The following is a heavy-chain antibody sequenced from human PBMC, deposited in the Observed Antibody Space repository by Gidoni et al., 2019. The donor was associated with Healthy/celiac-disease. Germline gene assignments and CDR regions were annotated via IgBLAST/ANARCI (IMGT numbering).Heavy chain of an antibody. V-gene: IGHV3-11*01. CDR1: VTTFSDYY. D-gene: IGHD3-9*01. CDR3: ARVTLRSPTIYYFDY. J-gene: IGHJ4*02. Sequence: QVQLVESGGGLFTPGGFLRLTCAAYVTTFSDYYMSWIRQAPGKGLELVSYMSSCGSTIYYAYSVKVRFTISRDNAKNSLYLQMNSLRAEDTAVYYCARVTLRSPTIYYFDYWGQGTLVTVSS. CDR2: MSSCGSTI.